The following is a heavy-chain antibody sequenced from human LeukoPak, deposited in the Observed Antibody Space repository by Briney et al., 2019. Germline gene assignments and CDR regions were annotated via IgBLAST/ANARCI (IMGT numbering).Heavy chain of an antibody. D-gene: IGHD6-19*01. CDR3: ARVGYSSGWYFDY. CDR1: GFTFSTYS. CDR2: IGSTSSYI. Sequence: GGSLRLSCAASGFTFSTYSMNWVRQAPGKGLEWASSIGSTSSYIYYADSVKGRFTISRDNAQKSLYLQMNSLRAEDTAVYYCARVGYSSGWYFDYRGQGTLVTVSS. V-gene: IGHV3-21*01. J-gene: IGHJ4*02.